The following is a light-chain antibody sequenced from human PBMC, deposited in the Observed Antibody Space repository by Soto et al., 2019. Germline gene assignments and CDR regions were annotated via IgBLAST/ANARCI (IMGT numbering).Light chain of an antibody. V-gene: IGLV1-40*01. Sequence: QSVLSQPPSVSGAPGERITISCTGSSSNIGANYDVHWYRQVPGTAPKLLMSGDNNRPSGVADRFSGSKSGTSASLAITRLQAEDEADYYCQSYDSSLNRVFGTGTKLTV. J-gene: IGLJ1*01. CDR3: QSYDSSLNRV. CDR2: GDN. CDR1: SSNIGANYD.